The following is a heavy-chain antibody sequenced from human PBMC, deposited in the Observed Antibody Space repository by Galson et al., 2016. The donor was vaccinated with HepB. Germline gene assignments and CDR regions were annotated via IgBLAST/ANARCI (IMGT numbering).Heavy chain of an antibody. J-gene: IGHJ6*04. CDR3: VQGSTAPAV. CDR1: GFTFRTYG. V-gene: IGHV3-23*01. D-gene: IGHD2-2*01. Sequence: SLRLSCAASGFTFRTYGMTWVRKAPGKGLEVVSSISRSGDSTDYADSVKGRFTISRDNSKNTLSPQMNSLTADDTAIYYCVQGSTAPAVWGKGTTVTVSS. CDR2: ISRSGDST.